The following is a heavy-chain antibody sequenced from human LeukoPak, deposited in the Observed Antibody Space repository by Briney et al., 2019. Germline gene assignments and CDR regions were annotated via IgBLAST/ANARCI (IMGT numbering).Heavy chain of an antibody. V-gene: IGHV4-59*01. Sequence: SETLSLTCTVSGGSISSYYWSWIRQPPGKGLEWIGYIYYSGSTNYNPSLKSRVTISVGTSKNQFSLKLSSVTAADTAVYYCARDSFSSGWGPFDYWGQGTLVTVSS. J-gene: IGHJ4*02. CDR3: ARDSFSSGWGPFDY. D-gene: IGHD6-19*01. CDR2: IYYSGST. CDR1: GGSISSYY.